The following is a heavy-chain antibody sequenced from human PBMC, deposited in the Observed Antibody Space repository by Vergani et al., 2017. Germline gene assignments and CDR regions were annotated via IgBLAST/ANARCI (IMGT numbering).Heavy chain of an antibody. CDR3: ARDSRYCSGGSCDDPKGYYGMDV. J-gene: IGHJ6*02. D-gene: IGHD2-15*01. Sequence: QVQLVESGGGVVQPGRSLRLSCAASGFTFSSYAMHWVRQAPGKGLEWVAVISYDGSNKYYADSVKGRFTISRDNSKNTLYLQMTSLRAEDTAVYYCARDSRYCSGGSCDDPKGYYGMDVWGQGTTVTVSS. CDR1: GFTFSSYA. CDR2: ISYDGSNK. V-gene: IGHV3-30*14.